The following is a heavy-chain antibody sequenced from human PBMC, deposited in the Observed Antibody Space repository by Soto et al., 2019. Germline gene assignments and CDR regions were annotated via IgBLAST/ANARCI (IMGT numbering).Heavy chain of an antibody. Sequence: QVQLQESGPGLVKPSQTLSLTCTVSGGSISSGGYYWSWIRQHPGKGLEWIGYIYYSGSTYYNPSLKSRVTISVDTSKTQFSLKLSSVTAADTAVYYCARGREVVVAATPYFDYWGQGTLVTVSS. CDR1: GGSISSGGYY. D-gene: IGHD2-15*01. CDR2: IYYSGST. V-gene: IGHV4-31*03. J-gene: IGHJ4*02. CDR3: ARGREVVVAATPYFDY.